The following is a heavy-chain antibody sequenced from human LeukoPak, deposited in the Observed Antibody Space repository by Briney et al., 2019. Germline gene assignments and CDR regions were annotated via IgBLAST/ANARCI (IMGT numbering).Heavy chain of an antibody. CDR3: ARDDLYDSSGYYGVNWFDP. Sequence: GGSLRLSCAASGFTFSSYAMGWVRQAPGKGLEWVSAISGSGGSTYYADSVKGRFTISRDNSKNTLYLQMNSLRAEDTAVYYCARDDLYDSSGYYGVNWFDPWGQGTLVTVSS. J-gene: IGHJ5*02. CDR2: ISGSGGST. V-gene: IGHV3-23*01. D-gene: IGHD3-22*01. CDR1: GFTFSSYA.